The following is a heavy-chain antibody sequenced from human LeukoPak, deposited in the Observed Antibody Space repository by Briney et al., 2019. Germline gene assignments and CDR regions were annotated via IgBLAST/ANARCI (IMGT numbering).Heavy chain of an antibody. CDR3: TRYCSSTSCYRSRAMDV. Sequence: RGRSHSPSCSASGVSVSSAAIRWGSHASRKGLEWVGCIRSKANSYATAYAASVKGRFTISRDDSKNTAYLQMNSLKTEDTAVYYCTRYCSSTSCYRSRAMDVWGKGTTVTVSS. CDR1: GVSVSSAA. CDR2: IRSKANSYAT. J-gene: IGHJ6*04. D-gene: IGHD2-2*02. V-gene: IGHV3-73*01.